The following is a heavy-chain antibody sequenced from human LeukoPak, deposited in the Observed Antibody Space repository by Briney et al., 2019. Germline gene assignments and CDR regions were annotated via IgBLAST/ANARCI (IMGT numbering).Heavy chain of an antibody. CDR1: GFTFSNYG. D-gene: IGHD1-26*01. CDR3: AKGWGLGAFDI. J-gene: IGHJ3*02. CDR2: ITGSGGST. Sequence: GGSLRLSCAASGFTFSNYGLSWVRQAPGKGLEWVSGITGSGGSTYYADSVKGRFTISRDNSKNTLYLQMNSLRAEDTAVYYCAKGWGLGAFDIWGQGTMVTVSS. V-gene: IGHV3-23*01.